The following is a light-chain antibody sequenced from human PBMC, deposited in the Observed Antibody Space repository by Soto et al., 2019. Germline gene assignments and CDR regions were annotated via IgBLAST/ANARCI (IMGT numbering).Light chain of an antibody. CDR1: QSVSSY. J-gene: IGKJ3*01. V-gene: IGKV3-11*01. CDR3: QQRSNWPRL. CDR2: DAS. Sequence: EIVLTQSPATLSLSPGERATLSCRASQSVSSYLAWYQQKPGQAPRLLIYDASNRATGIPARFSGSGSGTDFTLTISSLEPEDFAVYYCQQRSNWPRLFGPGTRWISN.